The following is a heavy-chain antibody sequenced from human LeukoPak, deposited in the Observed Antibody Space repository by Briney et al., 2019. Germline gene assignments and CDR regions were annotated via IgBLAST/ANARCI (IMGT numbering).Heavy chain of an antibody. J-gene: IGHJ4*02. CDR1: GGTFSSYA. V-gene: IGHV1-69*04. CDR3: ARDPGYYGLDY. CDR2: IIPILGIA. Sequence: GSSVKVSCKASGGTFSSYAISWVRQAPGQGLEWMGRIIPILGIANYAQKFQGRVTITADKSTSTAYMELSSLRSEDTAVYYCARDPGYYGLDYWGQGTLVTVSS. D-gene: IGHD3-10*01.